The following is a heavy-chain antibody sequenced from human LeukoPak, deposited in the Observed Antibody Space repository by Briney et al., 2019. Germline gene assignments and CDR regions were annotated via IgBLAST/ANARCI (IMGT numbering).Heavy chain of an antibody. CDR1: GGSISSSSYY. J-gene: IGHJ6*02. V-gene: IGHV4-39*01. CDR3: ATLPIGRWDAPPFYTMDV. D-gene: IGHD1-26*01. Sequence: PSETLSLTCTVAGGSISSSSYYWGWLRQPPGKGLEWIVSIYYSGSTYYTPSLKSRVTISVDPSKNPISLKLSSVTAADTAVYYCATLPIGRWDAPPFYTMDVRGQGTTVTVSS. CDR2: IYYSGST.